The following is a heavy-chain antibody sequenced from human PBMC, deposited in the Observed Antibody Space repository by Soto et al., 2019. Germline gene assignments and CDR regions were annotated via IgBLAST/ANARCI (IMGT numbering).Heavy chain of an antibody. V-gene: IGHV4-59*08. CDR3: ARIGGYYQACDN. CDR2: IYYTGTS. Sequence: QVQLQESGPGLVKPSETLSLTCTVSGGSIRNNYWSWIRQPPGKGLEWVWYIYYTGTSKYNPYLHGRFTISVDSSKNQVSLKLDSVTDADTAVDYCARIGGYYQACDNYGHGDLVGVSS. J-gene: IGHJ4*03. D-gene: IGHD3-3*01. CDR1: GGSIRNNY.